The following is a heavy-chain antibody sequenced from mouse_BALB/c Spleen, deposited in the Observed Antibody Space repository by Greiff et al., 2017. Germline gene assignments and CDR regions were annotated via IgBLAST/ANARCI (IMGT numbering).Heavy chain of an antibody. CDR1: GFTFSSYA. D-gene: IGHD2-1*01. V-gene: IGHV5-9-3*01. J-gene: IGHJ4*01. CDR3: ARHRGNYVDAMDY. CDR2: ISSGGSYT. Sequence: EVKLVESGGGLVKPGGSLKLSCAASGFTFSSYAMSWVRQTPEKRLEWVATISSGGSYTYYPDSVKGRFTISRDNAKNTLYLQMSSLRSEDTAMYYCARHRGNYVDAMDYWGQGTSVTGSS.